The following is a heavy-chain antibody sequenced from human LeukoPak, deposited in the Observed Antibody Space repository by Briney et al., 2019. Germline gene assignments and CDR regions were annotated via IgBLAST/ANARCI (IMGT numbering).Heavy chain of an antibody. CDR1: GFTFGSYW. D-gene: IGHD1-26*01. Sequence: QSGGSLRLSCAASGFTFGSYWMSWVRQAPGKGPEWVANINQDASEEYYVDSVKGRFTISRDNAKNSLYLQMNSLRAEDTAVYYCARDKVVGATYFDFWGQGTLVTVSS. V-gene: IGHV3-7*01. J-gene: IGHJ4*02. CDR2: INQDASEE. CDR3: ARDKVVGATYFDF.